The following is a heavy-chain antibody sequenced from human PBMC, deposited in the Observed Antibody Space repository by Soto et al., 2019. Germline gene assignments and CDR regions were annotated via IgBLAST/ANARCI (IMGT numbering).Heavy chain of an antibody. D-gene: IGHD5-12*01. V-gene: IGHV3-7*04. J-gene: IGHJ4*02. CDR3: ARAYSGYVKGSYYFDY. CDR1: GFTFSSYW. Sequence: GGSLRLSCAASGFTFSSYWMSWVRQAPGKGLEWVANIKQDGSEKYYVDSVKGRFTISRDNAKNSLYLQMNSLRAEDTAVYYCARAYSGYVKGSYYFDYWGQGTLVTVSS. CDR2: IKQDGSEK.